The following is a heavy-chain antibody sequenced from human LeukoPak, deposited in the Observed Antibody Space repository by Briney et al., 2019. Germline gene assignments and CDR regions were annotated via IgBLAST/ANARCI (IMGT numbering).Heavy chain of an antibody. V-gene: IGHV1-46*01. D-gene: IGHD6-13*01. Sequence: ASVKVSCKASGYTFTNYYMHWVRQAPGQGLEWMGIINPSGGSTNYAQKFQGRVTMTRDMSMSTVYMELSSLRSDDTAVYYCARDLIAAAGTSWFDPWGQGTLSPSPQ. CDR1: GYTFTNYY. J-gene: IGHJ5*02. CDR2: INPSGGST. CDR3: ARDLIAAAGTSWFDP.